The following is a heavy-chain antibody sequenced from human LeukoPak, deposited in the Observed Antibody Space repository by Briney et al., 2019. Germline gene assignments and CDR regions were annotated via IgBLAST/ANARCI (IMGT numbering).Heavy chain of an antibody. CDR2: IGISAGTI. J-gene: IGHJ4*02. V-gene: IGHV3-11*04. D-gene: IGHD1-26*01. CDR1: GFTFSDYY. CDR3: ARDRVGGTYSYAADQ. Sequence: GGSLRLSCAASGFTFSDYYMYWIRQAPGKGLERVAYIGISAGTIYYTDSVKGRFTVSRDNTKNSLYLQMNSLRAEDTAIYYCARDRVGGTYSYAADQWGQGTVVTVPS.